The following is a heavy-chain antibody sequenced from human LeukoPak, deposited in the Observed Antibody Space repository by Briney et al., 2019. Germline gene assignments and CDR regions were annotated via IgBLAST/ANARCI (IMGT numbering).Heavy chain of an antibody. D-gene: IGHD3-22*01. CDR1: GFTVSSNY. V-gene: IGHV3-66*01. Sequence: GGSLRLSCAASGFTVSSNYMSWVRQAPGKGLEWVSVIYSGGSTYYADSVKGRFTISRDNSKNTLYLQMNSLRAEDTAVYYCARSTYDSSGYYFDYWGQETLVTVSS. CDR3: ARSTYDSSGYYFDY. J-gene: IGHJ4*02. CDR2: IYSGGST.